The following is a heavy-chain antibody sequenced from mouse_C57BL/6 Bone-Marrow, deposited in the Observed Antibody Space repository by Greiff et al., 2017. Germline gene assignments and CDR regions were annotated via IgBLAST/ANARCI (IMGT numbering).Heavy chain of an antibody. CDR2: IDPNSGGT. CDR3: AHGNNFFWYFAV. Sequence: QVQLKQPGAELVKPGASVKLSCKASGYTFTSYWMHWVKQRPGRGLEWIGRIDPNSGGTKYNETFKSKATLTVDKPSSTSYMQRSSLTSEDSAVYYGAHGNNFFWYFAVWGTGTTVTVSS. D-gene: IGHD2-1*01. V-gene: IGHV1-72*01. CDR1: GYTFTSYW. J-gene: IGHJ1*03.